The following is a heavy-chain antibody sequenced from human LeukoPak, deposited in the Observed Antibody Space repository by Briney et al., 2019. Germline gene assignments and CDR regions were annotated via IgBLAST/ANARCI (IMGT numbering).Heavy chain of an antibody. V-gene: IGHV1-46*01. J-gene: IGHJ4*02. CDR1: GYTFTSYY. Sequence: ASVKVSCKASGYTFTSYYMHWVRQAPGQGLEWMGIINPSGGSTSYAQKFQGRVTMTRDTSTSTVYMELSSLRSEDTAVYYCARDSDFWGGYYTDPTYLFDYWGQGTLVTVSS. CDR2: INPSGGST. D-gene: IGHD3-3*01. CDR3: ARDSDFWGGYYTDPTYLFDY.